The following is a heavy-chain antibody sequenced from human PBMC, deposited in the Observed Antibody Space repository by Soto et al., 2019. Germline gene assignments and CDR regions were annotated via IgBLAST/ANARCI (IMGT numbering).Heavy chain of an antibody. Sequence: SETLSLTCAVSGGSISSSNWWSWVRQPPGKGLEWIGGIYHSGSTNYNPSLKSRVTISVDKSKTQFSLKLSSVTAADTAVYYCASGYSSSSGGFDPWGQGTLVTVSS. CDR2: IYHSGST. V-gene: IGHV4-4*02. CDR1: GGSISSSNW. CDR3: ASGYSSSSGGFDP. J-gene: IGHJ5*02. D-gene: IGHD6-6*01.